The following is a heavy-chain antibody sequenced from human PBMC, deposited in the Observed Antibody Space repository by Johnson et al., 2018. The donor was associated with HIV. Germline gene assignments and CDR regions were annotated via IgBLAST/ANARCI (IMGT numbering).Heavy chain of an antibody. CDR1: GFTFSSYA. CDR2: ISYDGSNK. CDR3: ARQHLYDRSGQGVGLDI. Sequence: VQLVESGGGVVQPGRSLSLSCAASGFTFSSYAMNWVRQAPGKGLEWVAVISYDGSNKYYADSVKGRFTISRDNAKSSLYLQMKSLRPEDTALYYCARQHLYDRSGQGVGLDIWGQGTMVSVSS. D-gene: IGHD3-22*01. V-gene: IGHV3-30*04. J-gene: IGHJ3*02.